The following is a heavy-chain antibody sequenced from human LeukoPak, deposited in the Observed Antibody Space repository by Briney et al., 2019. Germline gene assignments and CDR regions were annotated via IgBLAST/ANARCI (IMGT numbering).Heavy chain of an antibody. J-gene: IGHJ3*02. CDR1: GGSITSYY. CDR3: ARQRVASRRPDASDI. D-gene: IGHD2-15*01. Sequence: PSETLSLTCTVSGGSITSYYWNWIRQPPGKGLEWIGHIYYRGSTNYNPSLKSRVTISVDTSKNQFSLKLGSVTAADTAVYYCARQRVASRRPDASDIWGQGTMVTVSS. V-gene: IGHV4-59*01. CDR2: IYYRGST.